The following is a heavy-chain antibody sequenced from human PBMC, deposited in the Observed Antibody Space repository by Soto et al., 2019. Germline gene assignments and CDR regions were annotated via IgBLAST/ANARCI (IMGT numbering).Heavy chain of an antibody. CDR1: GFTFSNYG. CDR2: ISYDGSHQ. Sequence: PGGSLRLSCAASGFTFSNYGMHWVRQTPGKGLGWVAVISYDGSHQFYTDSVKGRFTISRDNSKNTLYLQMNSLKTDDTAMYYCAKDPKCCTIGSHFLDNWFDSWGQGTLVTVSS. CDR3: AKDPKCCTIGSHFLDNWFDS. V-gene: IGHV3-30*18. D-gene: IGHD2-8*01. J-gene: IGHJ5*01.